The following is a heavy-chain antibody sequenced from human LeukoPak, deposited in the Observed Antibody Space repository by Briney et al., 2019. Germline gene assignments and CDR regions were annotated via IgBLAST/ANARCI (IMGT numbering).Heavy chain of an antibody. V-gene: IGHV3-7*03. CDR3: ACTNTLDV. J-gene: IGHJ6*04. D-gene: IGHD2-8*01. CDR1: GFTFSTYG. Sequence: GGSLRLSCAASGFTFSTYGMHWVRQAPGKGLEWVANIYQDGSKKNYVDSVRGRFTISRDNIKNSLYLQMNSLRAEDTAVYYCACTNTLDVWGKGATVTVSS. CDR2: IYQDGSKK.